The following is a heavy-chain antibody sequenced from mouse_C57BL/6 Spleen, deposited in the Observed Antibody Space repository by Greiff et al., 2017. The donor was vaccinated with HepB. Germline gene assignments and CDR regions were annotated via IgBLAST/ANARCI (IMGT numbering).Heavy chain of an antibody. D-gene: IGHD1-1*01. J-gene: IGHJ2*01. CDR2: ISYDGSN. Sequence: EVHLVESGPGLVKPSQSLSLTCSVTGYSITSGYYWNWIRQFPGNKLEWMGYISYDGSNNYNPSLKNRISITRDTSKNQFFLKLNSVTTEDTATYYCALDATVVFDYWGQGTTLTVSS. CDR3: ALDATVVFDY. CDR1: GYSITSGYY. V-gene: IGHV3-6*01.